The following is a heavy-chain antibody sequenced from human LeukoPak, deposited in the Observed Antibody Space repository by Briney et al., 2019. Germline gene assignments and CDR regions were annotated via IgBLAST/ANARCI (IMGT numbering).Heavy chain of an antibody. J-gene: IGHJ4*02. CDR2: INPNSGGT. D-gene: IGHD1-26*01. CDR1: GYTFTRYG. CDR3: ARGPWELPRDY. V-gene: IGHV1-2*02. Sequence: ASVKVSCKASGYTFTRYGMSWVRQAPGQGLEWMGWINPNSGGTNYAQKFQGRVTMTRDTSISTAYMELSRLRSDDTAVYYCARGPWELPRDYWGQGTLVTVSS.